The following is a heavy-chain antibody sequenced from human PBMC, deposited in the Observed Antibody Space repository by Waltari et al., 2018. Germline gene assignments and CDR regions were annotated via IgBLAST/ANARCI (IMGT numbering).Heavy chain of an antibody. V-gene: IGHV3-23*01. CDR3: STWLRAHFDY. D-gene: IGHD5-12*01. J-gene: IGHJ4*02. Sequence: EVQLLESGGALVQPGGSLRLSCAASGFTFSSYTLIWVRQAPGKGLEWVSTISDPATGNTHYADSVKGRFTISRDDSRNTVYLQMNGLIAEDTAVYYCSTWLRAHFDYWGQGTPATVSS. CDR1: GFTFSSYT. CDR2: ISDPATGNT.